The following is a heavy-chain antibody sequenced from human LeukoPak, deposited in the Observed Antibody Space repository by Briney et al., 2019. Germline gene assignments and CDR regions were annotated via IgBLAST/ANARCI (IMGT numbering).Heavy chain of an antibody. J-gene: IGHJ4*02. Sequence: GGSLRPSCAVSGFTFSNYAMTWVRQAPGKGLVWVSEITGSGNSTYYADSVKGRFTISRDNSKNTLYLQMNSLRAEDTAVYYCARELFDFDYWGQGTLVTVSS. D-gene: IGHD3-10*01. V-gene: IGHV3-23*01. CDR3: ARELFDFDY. CDR1: GFTFSNYA. CDR2: ITGSGNST.